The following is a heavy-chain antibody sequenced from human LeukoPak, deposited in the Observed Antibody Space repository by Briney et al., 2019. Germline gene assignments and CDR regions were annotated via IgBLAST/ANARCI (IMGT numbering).Heavy chain of an antibody. Sequence: GGSLRLSCAASGFPFDDYGMNWVRQVPGKGLEWVSGINWNGGSTGYADSVKGRFTISRDNAKNSLYLQMNSLRAEDTAVYYCARSFWSGYSMGNWFDPWGQGTLVTVSS. CDR2: INWNGGST. CDR3: ARSFWSGYSMGNWFDP. J-gene: IGHJ5*02. CDR1: GFPFDDYG. V-gene: IGHV3-20*04. D-gene: IGHD3-3*01.